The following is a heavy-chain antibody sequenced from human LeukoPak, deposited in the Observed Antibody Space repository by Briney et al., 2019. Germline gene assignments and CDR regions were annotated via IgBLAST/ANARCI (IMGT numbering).Heavy chain of an antibody. CDR1: GFTFSSYG. J-gene: IGHJ4*02. CDR3: AEDSLDLDYGDPEADY. Sequence: GGSLRLSCAASGFTFSSYGMHWVRQAPGKGLEWVAFIRYDGSNKYYADSVKGRFTISRDNSKNTLYLQMNSLRAEDTAVYYCAEDSLDLDYGDPEADYWGQGTLVTVSS. CDR2: IRYDGSNK. V-gene: IGHV3-30*02. D-gene: IGHD4-17*01.